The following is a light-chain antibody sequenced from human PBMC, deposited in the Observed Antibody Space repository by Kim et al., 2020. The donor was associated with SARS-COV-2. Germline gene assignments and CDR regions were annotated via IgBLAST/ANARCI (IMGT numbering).Light chain of an antibody. J-gene: IGKJ4*01. V-gene: IGKV2-24*01. CDR2: KIS. CDR1: QSLVHSNGNTY. CDR3: KQGTQITLT. Sequence: DIEMTQTPLSSPVTLGQPASISCTSRQSLVHSNGNTYLSWRQQRPGKPPILLIYKISNLFSGGPDRFSGSGAGTDFTQKIRRVEAEDVGVYYSKQGTQITLTCGAGTKVDIK.